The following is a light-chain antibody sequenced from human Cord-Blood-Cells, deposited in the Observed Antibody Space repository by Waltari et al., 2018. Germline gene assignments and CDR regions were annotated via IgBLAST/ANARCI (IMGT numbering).Light chain of an antibody. CDR2: EGS. Sequence: QSALTQPASVSGSPGQSITISCTGTSSDVGSYNLVSWYQQHPGKAPKLMIYEGSKRPLGVSNRFSGSKSGNTASLTISGLQAEDETDYYCCSYAGSSTFAVFGGGTKLTVL. CDR1: SSDVGSYNL. J-gene: IGLJ3*02. CDR3: CSYAGSSTFAV. V-gene: IGLV2-23*03.